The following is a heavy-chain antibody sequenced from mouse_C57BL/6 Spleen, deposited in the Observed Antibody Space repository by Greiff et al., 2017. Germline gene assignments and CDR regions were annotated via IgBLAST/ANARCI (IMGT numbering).Heavy chain of an antibody. Sequence: VQLQQSGPELVKPGASVKISCKASGYSFTGYYMNWVKQSPEKSLEWIGEINPSTGGTTYNQKFKAKATLTVDKSSSTAYMQLKSLTSEDSAVYYCARDYYGSGYFDYWGQGTTLTVSS. J-gene: IGHJ2*01. CDR3: ARDYYGSGYFDY. D-gene: IGHD1-1*01. CDR2: INPSTGGT. CDR1: GYSFTGYY. V-gene: IGHV1-42*01.